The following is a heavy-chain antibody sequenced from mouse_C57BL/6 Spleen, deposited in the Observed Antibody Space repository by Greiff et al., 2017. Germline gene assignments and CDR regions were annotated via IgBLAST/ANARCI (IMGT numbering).Heavy chain of an antibody. CDR3: ARQGYYGSSWYFDV. J-gene: IGHJ1*03. V-gene: IGHV5-6*01. CDR1: GFTFSSYG. Sequence: EVQLQESGGDLVKPGGSLKLSCAASGFTFSSYGMSWVRQTPDKRLEWVATFSSGGSYTYYPDSVKGRFTISRDNAKNTLYLQMSSLKSEDTAMYYCARQGYYGSSWYFDVWGTGTTVTVSS. CDR2: FSSGGSYT. D-gene: IGHD1-1*01.